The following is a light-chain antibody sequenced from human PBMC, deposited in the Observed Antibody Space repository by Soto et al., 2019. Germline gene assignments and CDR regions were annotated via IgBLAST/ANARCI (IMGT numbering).Light chain of an antibody. CDR1: QGVSSH. CDR3: QQYNNWPLS. J-gene: IGKJ5*01. Sequence: IVLPQSPATLSVSPGERATLSGRASQGVSSHLAWYHQKPGQAPSLLIVGASARATGYPARFSGSESGTEFTLGIASPQSENFAVYCCQQYNNWPLSFCPGPGLKI. V-gene: IGKV3D-15*01. CDR2: GAS.